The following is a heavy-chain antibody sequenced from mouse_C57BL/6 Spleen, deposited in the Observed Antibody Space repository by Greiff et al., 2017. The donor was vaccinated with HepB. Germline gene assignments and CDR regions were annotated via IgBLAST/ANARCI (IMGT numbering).Heavy chain of an antibody. CDR2: ISSGGDYI. Sequence: EVHLVESGEGLVKPGGSLKLSCAASGFTFSSYAMSWVRQTPEKRLEWVAYISSGGDYIYYADTVKGRFTISRDNARNTLYLQMGSLKSEDTAMYYCTSHPYYYAMDYWGQGTSVTVSS. V-gene: IGHV5-9-1*02. CDR3: TSHPYYYAMDY. CDR1: GFTFSSYA. J-gene: IGHJ4*01.